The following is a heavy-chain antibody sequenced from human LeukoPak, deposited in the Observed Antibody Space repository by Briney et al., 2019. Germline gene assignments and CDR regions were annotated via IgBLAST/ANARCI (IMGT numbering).Heavy chain of an antibody. CDR3: ARDLGDGYKSD. CDR1: GDSISSSSYY. Sequence: PSETLSLTCTVSGDSISSSSYYWGWIRQTPGEGLEWIGSINYSGSTYYNPSLKSRVTISVDTSRNQFSLKLSSVTAADTAVYYCARDLGDGYKSDWGQGTLVTVSS. D-gene: IGHD5-24*01. J-gene: IGHJ4*02. V-gene: IGHV4-39*07. CDR2: INYSGST.